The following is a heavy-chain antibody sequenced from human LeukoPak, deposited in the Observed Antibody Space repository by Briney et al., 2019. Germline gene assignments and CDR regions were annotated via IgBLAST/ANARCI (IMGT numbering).Heavy chain of an antibody. V-gene: IGHV3-30-3*01. D-gene: IGHD6-6*01. CDR2: ISYDGSNK. Sequence: GGSLRLSCAASGFTFSSYAMHWVRQAPGKGLEWVAVISYDGSNKYYADSVKGRFTISRDNSKNTLYLQMISLRAEDTTMYYCAREADSYSSSPFDYWGQGTLVTVSS. J-gene: IGHJ4*02. CDR3: AREADSYSSSPFDY. CDR1: GFTFSSYA.